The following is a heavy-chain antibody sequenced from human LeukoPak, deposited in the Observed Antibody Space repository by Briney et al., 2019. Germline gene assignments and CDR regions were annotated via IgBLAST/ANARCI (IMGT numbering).Heavy chain of an antibody. D-gene: IGHD2-15*01. CDR1: GGSISSGGYY. J-gene: IGHJ3*02. CDR3: ARRRVVVASTDGASGAFDI. Sequence: SETLSLTCTVSGGSISSGGYYWRWIRQHPGKGLEWIGYIYYSGSTYYNPSLRSRVTISVDTSKNQFSLNLSSVTAADTAVYFSARRRVVVASTDGASGAFDIWGQGTMVTVSS. CDR2: IYYSGST. V-gene: IGHV4-31*03.